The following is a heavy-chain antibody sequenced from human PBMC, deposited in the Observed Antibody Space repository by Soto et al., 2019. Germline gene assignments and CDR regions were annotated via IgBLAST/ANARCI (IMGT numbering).Heavy chain of an antibody. CDR2: IDPSDSYT. CDR1: GYSFTSYW. J-gene: IGHJ6*02. V-gene: IGHV5-10-1*01. Sequence: SLKISCKGSGYSFTSYWISWVRQMPGKGLEWMGRIDPSDSYTNYSPSFQGHVTISADKSISTAYLQWSSLKASDTAMYYCASKGSSYYYYYGMDVWGQGTTVTVSS. D-gene: IGHD6-6*01. CDR3: ASKGSSYYYYYGMDV.